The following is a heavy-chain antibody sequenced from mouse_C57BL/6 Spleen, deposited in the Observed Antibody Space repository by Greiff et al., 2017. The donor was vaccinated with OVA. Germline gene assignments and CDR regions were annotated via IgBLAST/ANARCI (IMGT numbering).Heavy chain of an antibody. D-gene: IGHD1-1*01. CDR1: GYSITSGYY. CDR2: ISYDGSN. J-gene: IGHJ1*03. CDR3: ARYYGSSYGYWYFDV. Sequence: EVKLVESGPGLVKPSQSLSLTCSVTGYSITSGYYWNWIRQFPGNKLEWMGYISYDGSNNYNPSRKNRISITRDTSKNQFFLKLNSVTTEDTATYYCARYYGSSYGYWYFDVWGTGTTVTVSS. V-gene: IGHV3-6*01.